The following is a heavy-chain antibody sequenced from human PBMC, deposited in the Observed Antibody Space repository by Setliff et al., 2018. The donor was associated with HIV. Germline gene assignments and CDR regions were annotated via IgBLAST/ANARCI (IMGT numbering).Heavy chain of an antibody. Sequence: SVKVSCKASGGTISNYATSWVRQAPGQGLEWMGGIIPICGAAKYAQKFQGRVTITADESTRTVYMELSSLRSEDTAIYYCAREVDDDVSTPDDALDLWGQGTKVTVSS. D-gene: IGHD3-16*01. J-gene: IGHJ3*01. CDR2: IIPICGAA. V-gene: IGHV1-69*13. CDR1: GGTISNYA. CDR3: AREVDDDVSTPDDALDL.